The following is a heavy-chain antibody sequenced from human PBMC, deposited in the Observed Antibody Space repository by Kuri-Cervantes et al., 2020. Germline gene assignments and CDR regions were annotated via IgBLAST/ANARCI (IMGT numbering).Heavy chain of an antibody. J-gene: IGHJ4*02. V-gene: IGHV3-21*04. CDR2: ISSSSSYI. D-gene: IGHD3-16*01. Sequence: GESLKISCAASGFTFSSYSMNWVRQAPGKGLEWVSSISSSSSYIYYADSVKGRFTISRDNAKNSLYLQMNSLRAEDTAVYYCAKEGYVWGSAIDYWGQGTLVTVSS. CDR1: GFTFSSYS. CDR3: AKEGYVWGSAIDY.